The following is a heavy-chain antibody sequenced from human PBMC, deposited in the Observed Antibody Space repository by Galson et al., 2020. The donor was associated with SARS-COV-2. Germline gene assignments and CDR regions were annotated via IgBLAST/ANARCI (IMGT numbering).Heavy chain of an antibody. V-gene: IGHV4-59*01. CDR3: ARGGYYDSSGYLDAFDI. CDR2: IYYSGST. D-gene: IGHD3-22*01. J-gene: IGHJ3*02. Sequence: SETLSLTCTVSGGSISSYYWSWIRQPPGKGLEWIGYIYYSGSTNYNPSLKSRVTISVDTSKNQFSLKLSSVTAADTAVYYCARGGYYDSSGYLDAFDIWGQGTMVTVSS. CDR1: GGSISSYY.